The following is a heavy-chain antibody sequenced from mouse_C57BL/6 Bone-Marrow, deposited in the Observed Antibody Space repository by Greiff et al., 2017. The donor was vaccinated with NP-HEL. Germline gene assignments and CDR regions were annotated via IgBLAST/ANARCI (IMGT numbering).Heavy chain of an antibody. V-gene: IGHV1-55*01. J-gene: IGHJ4*01. CDR1: GYTFTSYW. CDR2: IYPGSGST. D-gene: IGHD3-1*01. Sequence: VKLQQPGAELVKPGASVKMSCKASGYTFTSYWITWVKQRPGQGLEWIGDIYPGSGSTNYNEKFKSKATLTVDTSSSTAYMQLSSLSSEDSAVYYCARSGDYYAMDYWGQGTSVTVSS. CDR3: ARSGDYYAMDY.